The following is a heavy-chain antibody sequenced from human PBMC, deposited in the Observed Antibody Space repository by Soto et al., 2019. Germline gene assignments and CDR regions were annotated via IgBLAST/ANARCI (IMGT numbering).Heavy chain of an antibody. CDR3: ARDRKSGYFYGYAFNI. D-gene: IGHD3-22*01. CDR2: VSYDGTNK. V-gene: IGHV3-30-3*01. CDR1: GFTFSSYP. Sequence: QMQLVESGGGVVQPGRSLRLSCAASGFTFSSYPMYWVRQAPGEGLEWVAFVSYDGTNKYYADSVKGRFTISRDNSRNTLYLQMNSLRPEDTAVYYCARDRKSGYFYGYAFNIWGQGTMVTVSS. J-gene: IGHJ3*02.